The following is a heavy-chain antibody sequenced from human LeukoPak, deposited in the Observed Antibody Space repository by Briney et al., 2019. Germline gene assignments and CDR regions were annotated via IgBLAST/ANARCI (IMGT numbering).Heavy chain of an antibody. Sequence: SETPSLTCTVSGGSISSGGYYWSWIRQHPGKGLEWIGYIYYSGSTYYNPSLKSRVTISVDTSKNQFSLKLSSVTAADTAVYYCATLKLGSPHYWGQGTLVTVSS. D-gene: IGHD7-27*01. CDR3: ATLKLGSPHY. CDR2: IYYSGST. J-gene: IGHJ4*02. CDR1: GGSISSGGYY. V-gene: IGHV4-31*03.